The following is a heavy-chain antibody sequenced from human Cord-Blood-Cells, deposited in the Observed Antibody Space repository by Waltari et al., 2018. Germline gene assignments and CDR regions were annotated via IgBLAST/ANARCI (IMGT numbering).Heavy chain of an antibody. J-gene: IGHJ3*02. CDR1: GYTFTGYY. Sequence: QVQLVQSGAEVKKPGASVKVSCKASGYTFTGYYMHWVRQAPGQGLEWMGWINPNSGGTNYAQKFQGRVTMTRDTSISTAYMELSRLRSDDTAVYYCAAVGATNWGSRDAFDIWGQGTMVTVSS. V-gene: IGHV1-2*02. CDR3: AAVGATNWGSRDAFDI. D-gene: IGHD7-27*01. CDR2: INPNSGGT.